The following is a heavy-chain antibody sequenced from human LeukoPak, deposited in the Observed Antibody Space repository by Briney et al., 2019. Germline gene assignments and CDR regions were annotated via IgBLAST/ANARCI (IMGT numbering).Heavy chain of an antibody. CDR2: VYHTGGT. CDR1: GGSISSYY. J-gene: IGHJ4*02. V-gene: IGHV4-59*08. D-gene: IGHD6-25*01. CDR3: ARLSSDGATYFDY. Sequence: SETLSLTCTVSGGSISSYYWSWIRQPPGKGLEWIGYVYHTGGTNYNPSLKSRATISVDMSKNQFSLKLYSVTAADTAVYYCARLSSDGATYFDYRGQGTRVTVSS.